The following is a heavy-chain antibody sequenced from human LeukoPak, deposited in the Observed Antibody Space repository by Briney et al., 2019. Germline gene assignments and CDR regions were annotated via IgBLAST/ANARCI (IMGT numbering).Heavy chain of an antibody. D-gene: IGHD1-1*01. Sequence: GGSLRLSCAASGFTFSRYNMNWVRQAPGQGLEWVACISKSRNYIYYADSVKGRFTISRDDAKSSLYLQMDSLRVDDTALYYCVRDDPGVQQERRLSPFDIWGQGTMVTVSS. J-gene: IGHJ3*02. CDR1: GFTFSRYN. V-gene: IGHV3-21*04. CDR3: VRDDPGVQQERRLSPFDI. CDR2: ISKSRNYI.